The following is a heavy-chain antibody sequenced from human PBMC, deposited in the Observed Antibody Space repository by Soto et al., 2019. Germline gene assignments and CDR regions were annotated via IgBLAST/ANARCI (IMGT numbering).Heavy chain of an antibody. CDR1: GFTFSSYA. J-gene: IGHJ3*02. D-gene: IGHD6-13*01. CDR3: AKPRCGQQRVKRGGAFGI. CDR2: ISGSGGST. Sequence: EVQLLESGGGLVQPGGSLRLSCAASGFTFSSYAMSWVRQAPGKGLEWVSAISGSGGSTYYADSVKGRFTISRDNSKNTLYRQMSGLGAEDTDVYYGAKPRCGQQRVKRGGAFGIWGQGRMVTVSS. V-gene: IGHV3-23*01.